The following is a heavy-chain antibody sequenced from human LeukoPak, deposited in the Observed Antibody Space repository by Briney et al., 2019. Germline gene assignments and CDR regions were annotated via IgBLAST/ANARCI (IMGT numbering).Heavy chain of an antibody. J-gene: IGHJ4*02. V-gene: IGHV4-59*08. Sequence: PSETLSLTCTVSGGSISSYYWSWIRQPPGKGLEWIGYIYYSGSTNYNPSLKSRVTITVDTSKNQFSLKLSSVTAADTAVYYCARGESGVVVAAIFDYWGQGTLVTVSS. CDR1: GGSISSYY. D-gene: IGHD2-15*01. CDR2: IYYSGST. CDR3: ARGESGVVVAAIFDY.